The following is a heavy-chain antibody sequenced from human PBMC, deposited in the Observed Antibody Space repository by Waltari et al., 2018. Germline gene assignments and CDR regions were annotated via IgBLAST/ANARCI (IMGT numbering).Heavy chain of an antibody. CDR2: IKGDGRAK. CDR3: VSGGFRDY. J-gene: IGHJ4*02. V-gene: IGHV3-7*01. CDR1: GFTFSSYW. Sequence: EVQLVESGGGLVQPGGSLRLSCTGSGFTFSSYWMDWVRQAPGQGLEWVANIKGDGRAKNCADSVKGRFTISRDNAKKSLYLQINSLRAEDTAVYYCVSGGFRDYWGQGTLVTVSS.